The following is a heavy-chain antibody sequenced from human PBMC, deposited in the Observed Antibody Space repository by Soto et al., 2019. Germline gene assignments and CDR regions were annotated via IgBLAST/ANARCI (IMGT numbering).Heavy chain of an antibody. CDR3: ASVTPQYCSISCCSGTSSHYCYCMDV. CDR2: IYHSGST. V-gene: IGHV4-4*02. Sequence: PSETLSLTCAVSGGSISSSNWWSWVRQPPGKGLEWIGEIYHSGSTNYNPSLKSRVTISVDKSKNQFSLKLSSVTAADTAVYYLASVTPQYCSISCCSGTSSHYCYCMDVWGQVTTVTVSS. D-gene: IGHD2-2*01. CDR1: GGSISSSNW. J-gene: IGHJ6*02.